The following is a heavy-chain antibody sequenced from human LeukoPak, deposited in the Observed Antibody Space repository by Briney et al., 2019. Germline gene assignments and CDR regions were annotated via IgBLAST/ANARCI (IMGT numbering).Heavy chain of an antibody. CDR1: GGSFSGYY. CDR2: INHSGST. J-gene: IGHJ6*02. Sequence: SETLSLTCAVYGGSFSGYYWSWIRQPPGKGLEWIGEINHSGSTNYNPSLKSRVTISVDTSKNQFSLKLSSVTAADTAVYYCARLRIAVAGTSYYGMDVWGQGTTVTVSS. V-gene: IGHV4-34*01. D-gene: IGHD6-19*01. CDR3: ARLRIAVAGTSYYGMDV.